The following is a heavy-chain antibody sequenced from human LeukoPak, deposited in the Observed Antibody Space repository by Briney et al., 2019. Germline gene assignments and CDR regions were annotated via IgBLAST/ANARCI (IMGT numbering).Heavy chain of an antibody. CDR2: FDPEDGET. CDR3: ARVGTRWFGSPERWFDP. Sequence: GASVKVSCKVSGYTLTELSMHWVRQAPGKGLEWMGGFDPEDGETIYAQKLQGRVTMTTDKSTSTAYMELRSLRSDDTAVYYCARVGTRWFGSPERWFDPWGQGTLVTVSS. V-gene: IGHV1-24*01. J-gene: IGHJ5*02. CDR1: GYTLTELS. D-gene: IGHD3-10*01.